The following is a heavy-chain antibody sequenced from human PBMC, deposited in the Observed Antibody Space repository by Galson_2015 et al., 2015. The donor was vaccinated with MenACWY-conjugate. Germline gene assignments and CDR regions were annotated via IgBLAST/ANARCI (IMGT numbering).Heavy chain of an antibody. J-gene: IGHJ5*02. V-gene: IGHV3-74*01. CDR3: AVYCSRARCYGASGGS. CDR1: GFTFSSYW. Sequence: ALTLSCAASGFTFSSYWMHWVRQAPGKRLVWVSLINGDGSGTSYADYVKGRFTISRDNAKNTLYQQMSSLRAEDTAVYYCAVYCSRARCYGASGGSWGQGTLVTVSS. D-gene: IGHD2-2*01. CDR2: INGDGSGT.